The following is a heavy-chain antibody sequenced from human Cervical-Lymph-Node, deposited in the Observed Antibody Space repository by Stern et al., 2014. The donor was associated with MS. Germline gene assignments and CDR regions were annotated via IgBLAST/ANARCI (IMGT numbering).Heavy chain of an antibody. V-gene: IGHV3-9*01. CDR3: AKDRNRGYSYGYSYGMDV. D-gene: IGHD5-18*01. Sequence: VQLVESGGGLVQPGRSLRLSCAASGFTFDDYAMHWVRQAPGKGLEWVSGISWNSGSIGYAESVKGRFTISRDNAKNSLYLQMNRLRAEDTALYYCAKDRNRGYSYGYSYGMDVWGQGTTVTVSS. CDR2: ISWNSGSI. CDR1: GFTFDDYA. J-gene: IGHJ6*02.